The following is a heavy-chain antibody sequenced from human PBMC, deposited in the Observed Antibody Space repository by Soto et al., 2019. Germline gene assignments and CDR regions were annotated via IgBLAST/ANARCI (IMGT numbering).Heavy chain of an antibody. Sequence: QVQLVESGGGVVQPGRSLKLSCAASGFTFSNYAIHWVRQAPGKGLEWVAVLSNDGGNKYFPDSVKGRFTISRDNSKNTLYLQMNSLRPEDTAVYYCARDPGKTIPNWYFDLWGRGTLVTVSS. CDR2: LSNDGGNK. CDR3: ARDPGKTIPNWYFDL. D-gene: IGHD3-3*01. CDR1: GFTFSNYA. V-gene: IGHV3-30-3*01. J-gene: IGHJ2*01.